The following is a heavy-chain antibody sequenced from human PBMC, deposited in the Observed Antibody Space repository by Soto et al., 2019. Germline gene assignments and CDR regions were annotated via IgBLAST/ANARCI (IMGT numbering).Heavy chain of an antibody. V-gene: IGHV1-18*01. D-gene: IGHD3-22*01. CDR1: GYTFTTYG. CDR2: ISTYNGNT. Sequence: QAQLVQSGAEVKKPGASVKVSCKASGYTFTTYGMSWVRQAPGQGLDWMGWISTYNGNTKYAERLQGRVTMTRDTTTSTAYMELRSLRSDDTAVYYCARGPTDYYDNSGDYFLDYWGQGTLVTVSS. CDR3: ARGPTDYYDNSGDYFLDY. J-gene: IGHJ4*02.